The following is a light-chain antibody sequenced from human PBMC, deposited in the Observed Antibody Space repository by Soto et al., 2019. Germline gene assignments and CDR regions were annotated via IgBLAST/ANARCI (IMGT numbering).Light chain of an antibody. V-gene: IGLV1-40*01. CDR3: QSYDSSLSGVV. CDR1: SSNIGAGYV. Sequence: QAVVTQPPSVSGAPGQRVTLSCTGSSSNIGAGYVVHWYQQLPGTAPKLLIYDNNNRPSGVPDRFSGSKSGTSASLAITGLQAEDEADYYCQSYDSSLSGVVFGGGTKVTVL. J-gene: IGLJ3*02. CDR2: DNN.